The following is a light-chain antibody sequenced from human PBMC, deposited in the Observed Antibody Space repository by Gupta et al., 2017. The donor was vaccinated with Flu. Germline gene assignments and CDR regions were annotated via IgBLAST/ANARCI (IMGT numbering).Light chain of an antibody. J-gene: IGKJ1*01. CDR3: QQYNAYWS. CDR1: QSISKS. CDR2: DSS. V-gene: IGKV1-5*03. Sequence: DIQMTQSPSTLSASVGDRVTITCRASQSISKSLAWYQQKPGKAPKLLIYDSSSLQSGVPSRFSGSGSGTEFTLTNSSLQPDDSATYSCQQYNAYWSFGQGTKVEI.